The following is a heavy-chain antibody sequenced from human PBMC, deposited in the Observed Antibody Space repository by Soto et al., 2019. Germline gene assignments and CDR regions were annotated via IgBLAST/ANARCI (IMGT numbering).Heavy chain of an antibody. CDR2: INPVFGTA. J-gene: IGHJ3*02. CDR3: VFWAGGDSWKINVDFDI. V-gene: IGHV1-69*01. D-gene: IGHD2-21*01. CDR1: GGTFRSYG. Sequence: QVQLVQSGAEVKKPGSSAKVSCKASGGTFRSYGISWVRQAPGQGLEWMGGINPVFGTANYAEKFQRRVTIIADESTSTAYMELSTLRSEDTAVYYCVFWAGGDSWKINVDFDIWGQGTMVTVSS.